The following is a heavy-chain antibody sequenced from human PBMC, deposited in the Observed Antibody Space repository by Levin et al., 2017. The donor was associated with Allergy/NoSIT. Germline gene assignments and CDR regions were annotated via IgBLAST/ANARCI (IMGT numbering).Heavy chain of an antibody. CDR3: ARRGLYGSGSYYALDS. CDR2: IYPGDSDT. CDR1: GYSFNTYW. Sequence: GESLKISCKGSGYSFNTYWIAWVRQMPGKGLEWMGIIYPGDSDTRYSPSFQGQVTISADKSISIVYLQWSSLKASDSVMYYCARRGLYGSGSYYALDSWGQGTLVTVSS. J-gene: IGHJ4*02. D-gene: IGHD3-10*01. V-gene: IGHV5-51*01.